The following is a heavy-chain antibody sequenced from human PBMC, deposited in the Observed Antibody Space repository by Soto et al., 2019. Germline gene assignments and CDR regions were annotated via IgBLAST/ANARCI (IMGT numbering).Heavy chain of an antibody. V-gene: IGHV1-69*01. J-gene: IGHJ4*02. CDR2: IIPIFGTT. CDR3: ATEKEVTATGVGDY. CDR1: GGTFSSYV. D-gene: IGHD6-13*01. Sequence: QVQLVQSGAEVKKPGSSVKVSCKASGGTFSSYVISWVRQAPGQGLDWMGGIIPIFGTTNYAQKFQGRVTITGDESTSTAYMELNNLRSEDTAVYYCATEKEVTATGVGDYWGQGTLVTVSS.